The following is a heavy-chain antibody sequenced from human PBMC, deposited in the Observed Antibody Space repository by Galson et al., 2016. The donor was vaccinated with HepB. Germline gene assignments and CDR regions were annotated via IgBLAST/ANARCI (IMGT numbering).Heavy chain of an antibody. V-gene: IGHV3-30*18. J-gene: IGHJ6*02. CDR2: ISYGGSNK. CDR1: GFTFSSYG. Sequence: SLRLSCAASGFTFSSYGMHWVRQAPGKGLEWVAVISYGGSNKYYADSVKGRFTISRDNSKNTLDLQMNSLRAEDTAVYYCAKERPYYYGVDVWGQGTTVTVSS. CDR3: AKERPYYYGVDV. D-gene: IGHD6-6*01.